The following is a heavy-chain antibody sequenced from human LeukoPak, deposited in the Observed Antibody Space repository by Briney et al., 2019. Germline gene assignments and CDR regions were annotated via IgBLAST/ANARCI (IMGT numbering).Heavy chain of an antibody. V-gene: IGHV1-69*05. CDR2: IIPIFGTA. Sequence: SVKVSCKASGGTFSSYAISWVRQAPGQGLEWMGRIIPIFGTANYAQKFQGRVTITTDESTSTAYMELSSLRSEDTAVYYCARLRENWSGWGTTTGEVWGKGTTVTVSS. D-gene: IGHD3-3*01. CDR3: ARLRENWSGWGTTTGEV. J-gene: IGHJ6*04. CDR1: GGTFSSYA.